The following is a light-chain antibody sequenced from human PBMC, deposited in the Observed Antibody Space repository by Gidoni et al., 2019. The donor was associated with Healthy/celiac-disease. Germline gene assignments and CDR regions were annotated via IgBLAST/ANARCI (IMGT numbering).Light chain of an antibody. CDR1: QSGSSSY. CDR3: QQYGSSPCT. V-gene: IGKV3-20*01. CDR2: GAS. J-gene: IGKJ1*01. Sequence: EIGLTQAPSTPSLSPGERATLSWKASQSGSSSYLAWYQQKPGQAPRLLIYGASSRATGIPDRFSGSGSGTDFTLTISRLQPEDFAVYYCQQYGSSPCTFXXXTKVEIK.